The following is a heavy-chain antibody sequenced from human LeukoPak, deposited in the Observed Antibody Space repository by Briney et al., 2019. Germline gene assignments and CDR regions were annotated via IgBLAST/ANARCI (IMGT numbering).Heavy chain of an antibody. J-gene: IGHJ1*01. CDR2: INPNSGGT. CDR3: ARDRGDSSGYYFGYFQH. V-gene: IGHV1-2*02. D-gene: IGHD3-22*01. CDR1: GYTFTGYY. Sequence: ASVKVSCKASGYTFTGYYMHWVRQAPGQGLEWMGWINPNSGGTNYAQKFQGRVTMTRDTSISTAYMELSGLRSDDTAVYYCARDRGDSSGYYFGYFQHWGQGTLVTVSS.